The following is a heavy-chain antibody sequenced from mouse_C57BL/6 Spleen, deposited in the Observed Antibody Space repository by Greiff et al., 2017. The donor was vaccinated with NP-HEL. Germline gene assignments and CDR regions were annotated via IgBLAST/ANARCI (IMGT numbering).Heavy chain of an antibody. CDR1: GYAFSSYW. CDR3: ARSTGTRYFDY. CDR2: IYPGDGDT. Sequence: VKLQQSGAELVKPGASVKISCKASGYAFSSYWMNWVKQRPGKGLEWIGQIYPGDGDTNYNGKFKGKATLTADKSSSTAYMQLSSLTSEDSAVYFCARSTGTRYFDYWGQGTTLTVSS. D-gene: IGHD4-1*01. J-gene: IGHJ2*01. V-gene: IGHV1-80*01.